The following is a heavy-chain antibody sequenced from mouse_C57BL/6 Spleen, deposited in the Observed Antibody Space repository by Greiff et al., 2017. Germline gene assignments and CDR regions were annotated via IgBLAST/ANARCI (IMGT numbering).Heavy chain of an antibody. V-gene: IGHV1-15*01. CDR1: GYTFTDYE. Sequence: VQLQQSGAELVRPGASVTLSCKASGYTFTDYEMHWVQQTPVHGLEWIGALDPDTGGTAYNQKFKGKAILTADKSSSTAYMELRSLTSEDSAVYYCTRGGSWYFDYWGQGTTLTVSS. CDR3: TRGGSWYFDY. J-gene: IGHJ2*01. CDR2: LDPDTGGT. D-gene: IGHD1-1*02.